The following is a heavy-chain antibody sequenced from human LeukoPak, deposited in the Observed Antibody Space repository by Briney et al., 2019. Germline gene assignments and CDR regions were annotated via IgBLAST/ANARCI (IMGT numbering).Heavy chain of an antibody. D-gene: IGHD3-22*01. Sequence: PGGSLRLSCAASGFTFSSYAMSWVRQAPGKGLEWVSVIYSGGSTYYADSVKGRFTISRDNSKNTLYLQMNSLRAEDTAVYYCARVYYDSSGYIDYWGQGTLVTVSS. CDR3: ARVYYDSSGYIDY. CDR1: GFTFSSYA. J-gene: IGHJ4*02. V-gene: IGHV3-66*01. CDR2: IYSGGST.